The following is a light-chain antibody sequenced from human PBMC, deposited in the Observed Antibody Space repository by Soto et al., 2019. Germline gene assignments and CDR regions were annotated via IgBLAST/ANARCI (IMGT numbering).Light chain of an antibody. CDR3: HQCAHSPLT. V-gene: IGKV3-20*01. Sequence: EIVLTQSPGILSLSAGERATLSCRASQTITNNHVAWYQQKPGQAPRLIIDDAVNSATAVPDRFSGSGSGTDFTLTISRLEPEDFAVYFCHQCAHSPLTFGQGTRVEIK. CDR2: DAV. J-gene: IGKJ1*01. CDR1: QTITNNH.